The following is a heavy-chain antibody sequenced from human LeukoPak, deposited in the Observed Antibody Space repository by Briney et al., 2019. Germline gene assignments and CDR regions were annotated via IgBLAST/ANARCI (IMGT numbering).Heavy chain of an antibody. CDR3: ASHAAYGDYDGPSS. CDR1: GYSFTTYW. V-gene: IGHV5-51*01. J-gene: IGHJ5*02. D-gene: IGHD4-17*01. CDR2: IYPGDSDT. Sequence: GESLKISCKASGYSFTTYWIGWVRQMPRKGLEWMGVIYPGDSDTRYSPSFQGQVTISADKSISTAYLQWGSLKASDTAMYYCASHAAYGDYDGPSSWGLGTLVTVSS.